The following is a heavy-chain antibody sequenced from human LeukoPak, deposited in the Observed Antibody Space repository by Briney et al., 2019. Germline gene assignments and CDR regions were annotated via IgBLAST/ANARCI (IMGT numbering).Heavy chain of an antibody. V-gene: IGHV4-39*07. CDR1: GGSISSSSYY. CDR3: ARGEMATTYYFDY. D-gene: IGHD5-24*01. CDR2: IYYSGST. Sequence: SETLSLTCTVSGGSISSSSYYWGWIRQPPGKGLEWIGSIYYSGSTYYNPSVKSRVTIFVDTSKNQFSLKLTSVTAADTAVYYCARGEMATTYYFDYWGQGTLVTVSS. J-gene: IGHJ4*02.